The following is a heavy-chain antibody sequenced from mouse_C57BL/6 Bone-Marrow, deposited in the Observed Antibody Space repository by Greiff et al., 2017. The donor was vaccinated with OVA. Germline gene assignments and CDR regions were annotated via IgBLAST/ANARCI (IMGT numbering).Heavy chain of an antibody. Sequence: EVKLQESGGGLVQPGGSMKLSCAASGFTFSDAWMDWVRQSPEKGLEWVAEIRNKANNHATYYAESVKGRFTISRDDSKSSVYLQMNSVRAEDTGIYYCTSDDYGDYAMDYWGQGTSVTVSS. CDR2: IRNKANNHAT. V-gene: IGHV6-6*01. D-gene: IGHD2-4*01. J-gene: IGHJ4*01. CDR3: TSDDYGDYAMDY. CDR1: GFTFSDAW.